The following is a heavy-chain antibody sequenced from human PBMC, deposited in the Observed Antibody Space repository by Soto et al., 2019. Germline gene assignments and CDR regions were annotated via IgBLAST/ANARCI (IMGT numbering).Heavy chain of an antibody. Sequence: QRQLQESGPGLVKPSDTLSLTCTVSGGSISSSTYYWAWVRLPPGKGLEWIGSIQYSGSTYYNLSLKSRVTISVDTSKNQFSLKLSSVTAADTAVYYCGRRDGGSGRRWFDPWGQGTLVTVSS. D-gene: IGHD3-10*01. CDR2: IQYSGST. V-gene: IGHV4-39*01. CDR3: GRRDGGSGRRWFDP. CDR1: GGSISSSTYY. J-gene: IGHJ5*02.